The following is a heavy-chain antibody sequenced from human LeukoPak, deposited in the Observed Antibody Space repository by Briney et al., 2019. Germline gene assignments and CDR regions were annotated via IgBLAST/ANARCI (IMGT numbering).Heavy chain of an antibody. J-gene: IGHJ4*02. CDR2: IYYSGST. V-gene: IGHV4-31*03. D-gene: IGHD3-9*01. Sequence: SQTLSLTCTVSGGSISSGGYYWSWVRQHPGKGLEWIGYIYYSGSTYYSPSLKSRVTISVDTSKNQFSLKLSSVTAADTAVYYCATSHDILTGYYGEIDYWGQGTLVTVSS. CDR3: ATSHDILTGYYGEIDY. CDR1: GGSISSGGYY.